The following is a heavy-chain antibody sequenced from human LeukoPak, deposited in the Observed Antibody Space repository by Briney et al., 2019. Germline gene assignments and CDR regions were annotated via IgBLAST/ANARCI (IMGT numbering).Heavy chain of an antibody. CDR2: INHSGST. CDR3: ARGSTLYCSGGSCYRAHAFDI. V-gene: IGHV4-34*01. J-gene: IGHJ3*02. D-gene: IGHD2-15*01. Sequence: PSETLSLTCAVYGGSFSGYYWSWIRQPPGKGLEWIGEINHSGSTNYNPSLKSRVTISVDTSKNQFSLKLSSVTAADTAVYYCARGSTLYCSGGSCYRAHAFDIWGQGTMVTVSS. CDR1: GGSFSGYY.